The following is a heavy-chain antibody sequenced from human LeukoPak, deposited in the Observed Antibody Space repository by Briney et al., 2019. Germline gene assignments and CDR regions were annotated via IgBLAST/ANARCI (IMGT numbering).Heavy chain of an antibody. CDR1: GFTFSGYG. J-gene: IGHJ4*02. Sequence: GGSLRLSCAASGFTFSGYGMHWVRQAPGKGLEWVAVTSYDGTEKYYEDSVKGRFTISRDNAKNSLYLQMNSLRAEDTAVYYCARGYSGSYQYGYYFDYWGQGTLVTVSS. D-gene: IGHD1-26*01. V-gene: IGHV3-30*03. CDR2: TSYDGTEK. CDR3: ARGYSGSYQYGYYFDY.